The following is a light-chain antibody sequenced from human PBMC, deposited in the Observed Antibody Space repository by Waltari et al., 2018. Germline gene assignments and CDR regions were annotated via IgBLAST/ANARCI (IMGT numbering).Light chain of an antibody. J-gene: IGKJ2*01. V-gene: IGKV2-28*01. CDR1: QSLLHNNGHIY. Sequence: EIVMTQSPPSLPVPPGAPASISCRSSQSLLHNNGHIYLDWYLQKPGQSPQLLIYLGSNRTAGVPDRFSAGGSGTDCTLRISGVEADDVGLYYCMQVLENPTFGQGTRLEIK. CDR2: LGS. CDR3: MQVLENPT.